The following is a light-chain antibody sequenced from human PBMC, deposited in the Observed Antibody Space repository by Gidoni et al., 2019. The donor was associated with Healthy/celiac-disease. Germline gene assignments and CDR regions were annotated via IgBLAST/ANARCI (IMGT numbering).Light chain of an antibody. CDR3: QQRSS. J-gene: IGKJ3*01. CDR1: QSVSTY. CDR2: DAS. V-gene: IGKV3-11*01. Sequence: ELVLTQSPATLSLSPGERTTIHCRASQSVSTYLASYQQKPGQAPRLLIYDASNRATGIPARFRSSGSVTDFTLTISSLEPEDCAVYYCQQRSSFGPGTKVEIK.